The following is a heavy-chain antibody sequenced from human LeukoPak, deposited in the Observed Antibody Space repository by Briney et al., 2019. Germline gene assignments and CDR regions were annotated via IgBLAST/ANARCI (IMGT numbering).Heavy chain of an antibody. J-gene: IGHJ4*02. Sequence: PGGSLRLSCAASGFTFSSYDMSWVRQAPGKGLEWVSTISGSGGNTDYADSISGSGGNTDYADSVKGRFTISRDNSKNTLYLQMNSLKTEDTAVYYCTTDRAYYDSSGYRPFDCWGQGTLVTVSS. CDR3: TTDRAYYDSSGYRPFDC. V-gene: IGHV3-23*01. D-gene: IGHD3-22*01. CDR1: GFTFSSYD. CDR2: ISGSGGNTDYADSISGSGGNT.